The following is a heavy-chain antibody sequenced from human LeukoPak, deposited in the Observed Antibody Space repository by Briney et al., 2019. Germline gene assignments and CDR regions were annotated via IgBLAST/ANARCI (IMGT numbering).Heavy chain of an antibody. CDR2: ISYDGSNK. Sequence: PGGSLRLSCAASGFTFSSYGMHWGRQAPGKGLEWVAVISYDGSNKYYADSVKGRFTISRDNSKNTLYLQMNSLRAEDTAVYYCAKDSYGNFDYWGQGTLVTVSS. V-gene: IGHV3-30*18. CDR1: GFTFSSYG. D-gene: IGHD3-10*01. CDR3: AKDSYGNFDY. J-gene: IGHJ4*02.